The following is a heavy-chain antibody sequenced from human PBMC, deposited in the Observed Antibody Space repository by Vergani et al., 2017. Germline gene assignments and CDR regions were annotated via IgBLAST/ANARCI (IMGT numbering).Heavy chain of an antibody. CDR3: TTAAWSGSYYVFSGIAFDI. CDR1: GFTFSSYG. J-gene: IGHJ3*02. CDR2: IWYDGSNK. Sequence: QVQLVESGGGVVQPGRSLRLSCAASGFTFSSYGMHWVRQAPGKGLEWVAVIWYDGSNKYYADSVKGRFTISRDDSKNTLYLQMNSLKTEDTAVYYCTTAAWSGSYYVFSGIAFDIWGQGTMVTVSS. D-gene: IGHD1-26*01. V-gene: IGHV3-33*01.